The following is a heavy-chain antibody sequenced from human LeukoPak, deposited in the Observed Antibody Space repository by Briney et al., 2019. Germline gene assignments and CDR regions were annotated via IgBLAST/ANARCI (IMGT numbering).Heavy chain of an antibody. Sequence: GGSLRLSCAASGFTFSSYGMHWVRQAPGKGLEWVAVISYDGSNKYYADSVKGRFTISRGNPKNTLYLQMNSLRAEDTAVYYCAKDSASGYYYGMDVWGQGTTVTVSS. J-gene: IGHJ6*02. CDR3: AKDSASGYYYGMDV. CDR1: GFTFSSYG. CDR2: ISYDGSNK. V-gene: IGHV3-30*18.